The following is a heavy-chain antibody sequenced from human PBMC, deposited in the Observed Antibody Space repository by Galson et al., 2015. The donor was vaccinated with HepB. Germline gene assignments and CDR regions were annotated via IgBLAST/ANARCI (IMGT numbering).Heavy chain of an antibody. CDR1: GFTFSSYG. Sequence: CAASGFTFSSYGMHWVRQAPGKGLEWVAVISYDGSNKYYADSVKGRFTISRDNSKNTLYLQMNSLRAEDTAVYYCAKDPSSGRMGGYWGQGTLVTVSS. J-gene: IGHJ4*02. D-gene: IGHD1-26*01. CDR3: AKDPSSGRMGGY. V-gene: IGHV3-30*18. CDR2: ISYDGSNK.